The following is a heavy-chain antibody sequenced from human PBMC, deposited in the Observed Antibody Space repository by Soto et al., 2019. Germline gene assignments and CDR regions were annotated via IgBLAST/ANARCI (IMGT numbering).Heavy chain of an antibody. J-gene: IGHJ3*02. CDR1: GYTFTSYY. V-gene: IGHV1-46*01. CDR2: INPRGVDT. Sequence: ASVKVSCKASGYTFTSYYIHWVRQAPGQGLELLGIINPRGVDTNYAQKFQGRVTMTRDTSTTTVYMDLSSLRSVYTAVYYCARVSRGAFDIWGQGTMVTVSS. CDR3: ARVSRGAFDI.